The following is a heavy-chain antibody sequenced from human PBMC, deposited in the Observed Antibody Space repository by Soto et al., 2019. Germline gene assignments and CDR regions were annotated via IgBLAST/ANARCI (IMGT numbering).Heavy chain of an antibody. Sequence: PSETLSLTYAVSGGSIRGGGYYWGWIRQPPGKGLEWIGSIYYSGSTYYNPSLKNRVTISVDTSKNQFSLKLSSVTAADTAVYYCARGYYYDSSGYYSRNYFDYWGQGTLVTVSS. CDR2: IYYSGST. CDR3: ARGYYYDSSGYYSRNYFDY. V-gene: IGHV4-39*01. CDR1: GGSIRGGGYY. D-gene: IGHD3-22*01. J-gene: IGHJ4*02.